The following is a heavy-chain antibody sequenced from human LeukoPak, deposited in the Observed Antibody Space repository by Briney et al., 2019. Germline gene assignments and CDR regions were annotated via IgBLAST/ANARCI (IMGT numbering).Heavy chain of an antibody. D-gene: IGHD3-22*01. CDR1: GGSMSSYY. V-gene: IGHV4-4*07. J-gene: IGHJ4*02. Sequence: SETLSLACTVSGGSMSSYYWSWIRQPAGKGLEWIGRVYSSGSTNYNPSLKSRVTISVDTSKNQFSLKLSSVTAADTAVYYCARLYYDSSGYYFGYWGQGTLVTVSS. CDR3: ARLYYDSSGYYFGY. CDR2: VYSSGST.